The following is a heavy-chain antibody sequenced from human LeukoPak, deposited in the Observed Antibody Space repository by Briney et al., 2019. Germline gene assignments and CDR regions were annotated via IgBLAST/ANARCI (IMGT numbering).Heavy chain of an antibody. J-gene: IGHJ3*01. D-gene: IGHD1-1*01. V-gene: IGHV3-33*01. CDR1: GFTFSSYG. CDR2: IWYDGSNK. CDR3: TGGSRRVQLPRSYDFDV. Sequence: PGGSLRLSCAASGFTFSSYGMHWVRQAPGKGLEWVAVIWYDGSNKYYADSVKGRFTISRDNSKNTLYLQMNSLRAEDTAVYYCTGGSRRVQLPRSYDFDVWGQGTVVTVSS.